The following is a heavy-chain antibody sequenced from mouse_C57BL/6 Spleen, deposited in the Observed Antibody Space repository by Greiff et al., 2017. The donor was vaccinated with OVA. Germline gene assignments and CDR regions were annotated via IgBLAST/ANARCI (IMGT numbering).Heavy chain of an antibody. V-gene: IGHV3-6*01. D-gene: IGHD2-12*01. J-gene: IGHJ3*01. CDR3: AREGVYDGGFAY. CDR1: GYSITSGYY. Sequence: EVQVVESGPGLVKPSQSLSLTCSVTGYSITSGYYWNWIRQFPGNKLEWMGYISYDGSNNYNPSLKNRISITRDTSKNQFFLKLNSVTTEDTATYYCAREGVYDGGFAYWGQGTLVTVS. CDR2: ISYDGSN.